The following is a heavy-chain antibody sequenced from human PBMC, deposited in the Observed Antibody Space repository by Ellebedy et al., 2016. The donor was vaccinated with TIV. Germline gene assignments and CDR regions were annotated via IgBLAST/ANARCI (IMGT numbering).Heavy chain of an antibody. CDR1: GFTFSDYY. J-gene: IGHJ3*02. Sequence: GESLKISXAASGFTFSDYYMSWIRQAPGKGLEWVSYISSSGSTIYYADSVKGRFTISRDNAKNSLYLQMNSLRAEDTAVYYCATQETTVTTETGAFDIWGQGTMVTVSS. V-gene: IGHV3-11*01. CDR2: ISSSGSTI. CDR3: ATQETTVTTETGAFDI. D-gene: IGHD4-17*01.